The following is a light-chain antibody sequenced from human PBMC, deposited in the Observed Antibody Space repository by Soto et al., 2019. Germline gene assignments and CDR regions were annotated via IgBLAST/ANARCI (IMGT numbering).Light chain of an antibody. CDR3: QQDYSYPLT. J-gene: IGKJ4*01. CDR1: QGIKND. CDR2: ASS. V-gene: IGKV1-6*01. Sequence: AIQMTQSPSSLSASVGDRVTITCRASQGIKNDLGWYQQKPGKAPNLLIYASSTLQSGVPSRFSGSGSGTDFTLTITSLQPEDFATYFCQQDYSYPLTFGGGTEVELK.